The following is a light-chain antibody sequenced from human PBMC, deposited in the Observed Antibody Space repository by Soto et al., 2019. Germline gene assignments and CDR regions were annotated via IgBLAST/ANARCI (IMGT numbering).Light chain of an antibody. CDR2: AAS. CDR3: QQYYSYPLT. CDR1: QGISSY. J-gene: IGKJ4*01. V-gene: IGKV1-8*01. Sequence: AIRMTQSPSSLSSSTVDRVTITCRASQGISSYLAWYQQKPGKPPKLLIYAASTLQSGVPSRFSGSGSGTDFTLTISCLQSEDFATYYCQQYYSYPLTFGGGTRWIS.